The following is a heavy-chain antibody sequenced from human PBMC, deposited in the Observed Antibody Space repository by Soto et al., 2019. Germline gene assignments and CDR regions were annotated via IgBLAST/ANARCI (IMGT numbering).Heavy chain of an antibody. CDR1: GGSIVNFY. J-gene: IGHJ4*02. Sequence: SQTMSLTRTVSGGSIVNFYCGWIRQPPGKGLEWIGYIYYSGSTNYNPSLKSRVTISVDTSKNQFSLKLSSVTAADTAVYYCARSRYSGYDSLDYWGQGTLVTVSS. CDR3: ARSRYSGYDSLDY. CDR2: IYYSGST. D-gene: IGHD5-12*01. V-gene: IGHV4-59*08.